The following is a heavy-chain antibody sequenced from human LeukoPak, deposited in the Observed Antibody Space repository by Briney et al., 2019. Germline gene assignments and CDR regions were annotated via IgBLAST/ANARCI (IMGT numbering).Heavy chain of an antibody. J-gene: IGHJ4*02. V-gene: IGHV3-48*04. CDR1: GFTFTSHG. CDR2: ISGNGITT. D-gene: IGHD3-16*02. CDR3: ARDHRGSYRDLDY. Sequence: PGGSLRLSCAASGFTFTSHGLAWVRQSPGKGLEWVALISGNGITTHYADSVKGRFTISRDNAKNSLYLQMNSLRAEDTAVYYCARDHRGSYRDLDYWGQGTLVTVSS.